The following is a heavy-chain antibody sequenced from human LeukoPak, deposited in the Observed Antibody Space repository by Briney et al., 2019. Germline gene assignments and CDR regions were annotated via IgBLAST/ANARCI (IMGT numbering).Heavy chain of an antibody. D-gene: IGHD4-23*01. Sequence: PGGSLRLSCAASGFTFSNYGMHWVRQAPGKGLEWVALVKYDGINKYYADSVKGRFTISRDNSKNTLYLQMNSLRAEDTAVYYCARGGGPHWVGFHDYWGQGTLVTVSS. J-gene: IGHJ4*02. CDR1: GFTFSNYG. CDR3: ARGGGPHWVGFHDY. CDR2: VKYDGINK. V-gene: IGHV3-33*05.